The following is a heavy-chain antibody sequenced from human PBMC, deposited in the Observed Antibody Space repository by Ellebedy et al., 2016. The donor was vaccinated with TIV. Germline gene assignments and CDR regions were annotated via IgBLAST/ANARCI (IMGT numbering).Heavy chain of an antibody. J-gene: IGHJ4*02. Sequence: GGSLRLSXAASGFTFSSYAMSWVRQAPGKGLEWVSAISGSGGSTYYADSVKGRFTISRDNSKNTLYLQMNSLRAEDTAVYYCAKVRGYSGYDGLEFDYWGQGTLVTVSS. D-gene: IGHD5-12*01. CDR2: ISGSGGST. V-gene: IGHV3-23*01. CDR1: GFTFSSYA. CDR3: AKVRGYSGYDGLEFDY.